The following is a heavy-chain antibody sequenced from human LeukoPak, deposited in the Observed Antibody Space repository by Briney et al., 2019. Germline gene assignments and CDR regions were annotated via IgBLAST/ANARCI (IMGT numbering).Heavy chain of an antibody. CDR2: MNPNSGNT. V-gene: IGHV1-8*01. J-gene: IGHJ5*02. Sequence: ASVKVSCKASGYTFTSYDINWVRQATGQGLEWMGWMNPNSGNTGYAQKFQGRVTMTRSTSISTAYMELSSLRSEDTAVYYCARALPRRYCTNGVCYPWFDPWGQGTLVTVSS. CDR1: GYTFTSYD. D-gene: IGHD2-8*01. CDR3: ARALPRRYCTNGVCYPWFDP.